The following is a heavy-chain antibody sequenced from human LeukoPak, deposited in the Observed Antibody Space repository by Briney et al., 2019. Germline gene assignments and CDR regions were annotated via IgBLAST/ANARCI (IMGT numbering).Heavy chain of an antibody. CDR2: INHSGST. CDR3: ARMVRYSNYGRNDAFDI. CDR1: GGSFSGYY. V-gene: IGHV4-34*01. J-gene: IGHJ3*02. Sequence: SETLSLTCAVYGGSFSGYYWSWIRQPPGKGLEWIGEINHSGSTNYNPSLKSRVTISVDTSKNQFSLKLSSVTAADTAVYYCARMVRYSNYGRNDAFDIWAQGTMVTVSS. D-gene: IGHD4-11*01.